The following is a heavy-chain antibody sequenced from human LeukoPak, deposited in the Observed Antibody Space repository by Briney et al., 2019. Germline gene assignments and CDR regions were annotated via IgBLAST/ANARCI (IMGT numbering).Heavy chain of an antibody. CDR1: GGSISSYY. CDR3: ARHGRGLWFGELSLGY. J-gene: IGHJ4*02. D-gene: IGHD3-10*01. CDR2: IYYSGST. Sequence: SETLSLTCTVSGGSISSYYWSWIRQPPGKGLEWIGYIYYSGSTNYNPSLKSRVTKSVDTSKNQFSLKLSSVTAADTAVYYCARHGRGLWFGELSLGYWGQGTLVTVSS. V-gene: IGHV4-59*08.